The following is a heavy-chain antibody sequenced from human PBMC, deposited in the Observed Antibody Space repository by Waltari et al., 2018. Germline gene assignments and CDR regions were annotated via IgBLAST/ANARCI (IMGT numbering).Heavy chain of an antibody. CDR3: ARGFSHGSASLDV. Sequence: QVQLVESGGGVVRPGRSVRLSCEASGFTCRCYPIHWVRQAPGKGLEWLALISHDGSKTYYPDSVKGRFTISRDNSQNTLYLQMNSLRADDTALYYCARGFSHGSASLDVWGQGTTVTVSS. CDR1: GFTCRCYP. J-gene: IGHJ6*02. D-gene: IGHD5-18*01. CDR2: ISHDGSKT. V-gene: IGHV3-30*01.